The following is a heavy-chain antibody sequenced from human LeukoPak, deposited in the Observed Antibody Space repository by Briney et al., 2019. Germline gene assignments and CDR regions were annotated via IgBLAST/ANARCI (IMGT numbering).Heavy chain of an antibody. Sequence: GGSLRLSCAASGFTFSSYSMSWVRQAPGKGLEWVSGISGGGGTYYADSVKGRFTISRDNSKNTVYLQVNSLRVEAEAVYYCRIEPPYCGSDCYFLLDYWGQGTLVTVSS. D-gene: IGHD2-21*02. CDR1: GFTFSSYS. CDR3: RIEPPYCGSDCYFLLDY. V-gene: IGHV3-23*01. J-gene: IGHJ4*02. CDR2: ISGGGGT.